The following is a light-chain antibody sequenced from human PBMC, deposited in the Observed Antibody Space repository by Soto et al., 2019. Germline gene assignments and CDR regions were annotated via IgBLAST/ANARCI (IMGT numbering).Light chain of an antibody. V-gene: IGKV3-20*01. CDR1: ESVTSSS. J-gene: IGKJ2*01. CDR3: QQFDASRQYT. Sequence: VLTQSPGTLFLSPGESATLSCRASESVTSSSLAWYQLKPGQAPRLLMFGASNRGTGIPARFSGSGSGTDFILTISRLEPEDSALYSCQQFDASRQYTFGQGTRVEI. CDR2: GAS.